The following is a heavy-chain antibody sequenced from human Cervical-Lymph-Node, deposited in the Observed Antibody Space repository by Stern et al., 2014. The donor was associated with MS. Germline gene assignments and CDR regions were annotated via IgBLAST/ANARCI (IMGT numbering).Heavy chain of an antibody. V-gene: IGHV1-2*02. Sequence: VQLVESGAEVKKPGASVKVSCKASGYTFTGYYMHWVRQAPGQGPEWMGWVNSNSGGTTYAQKFQGRVTVTRDTSISTVYMELSRLRSDDTAVYYCARGGTSSCDYWGQGTLVTVSS. D-gene: IGHD1-14*01. J-gene: IGHJ4*02. CDR3: ARGGTSSCDY. CDR1: GYTFTGYY. CDR2: VNSNSGGT.